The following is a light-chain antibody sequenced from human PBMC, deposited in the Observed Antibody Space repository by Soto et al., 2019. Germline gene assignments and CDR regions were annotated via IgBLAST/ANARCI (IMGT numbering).Light chain of an antibody. CDR2: RNN. CDR1: SSNIGGNT. V-gene: IGLV1-44*01. Sequence: QSVLTQPPSASETPGQRVTISCSGSSSNIGGNTVNWYQQLPGTAPKVLIYRNNQRPSGVPDRFSGSKSGTSASLAISGLQSEDEADYYCAAWDDSLNAWMFGGGTKLTVL. J-gene: IGLJ3*02. CDR3: AAWDDSLNAWM.